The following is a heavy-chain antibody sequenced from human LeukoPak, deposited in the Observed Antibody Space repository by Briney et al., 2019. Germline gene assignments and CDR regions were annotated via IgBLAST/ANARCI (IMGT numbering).Heavy chain of an antibody. D-gene: IGHD2-15*01. V-gene: IGHV3-23*01. CDR1: GFTFSAYA. CDR3: AKDRGSARPSKYYFDH. CDR2: ISGSGGST. Sequence: PGGSLRLPCAASGFTFSAYAMTWVRQAPGKGLEWVSAISGSGGSTYYADSLKGRFTISRDSSKNTLYLQMNSLRAEDTAVYYCAKDRGSARPSKYYFDHWGQGTLVTVSS. J-gene: IGHJ4*02.